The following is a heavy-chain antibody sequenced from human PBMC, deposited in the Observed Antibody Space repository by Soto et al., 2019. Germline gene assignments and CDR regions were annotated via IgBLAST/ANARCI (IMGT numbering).Heavy chain of an antibody. CDR2: IYYSGST. D-gene: IGHD3-3*01. CDR3: ARGRFSPHPKAPYYFDY. J-gene: IGHJ4*02. Sequence: SETLSLTCTVSGGSISSYYWSWIRQPPGKGLEWIGYIYYSGSTNYNPSLKSRVTISVDTSKNQFSLKLSSVTAADTAVYYCARGRFSPHPKAPYYFDYWGQGTLVTVSS. CDR1: GGSISSYY. V-gene: IGHV4-59*01.